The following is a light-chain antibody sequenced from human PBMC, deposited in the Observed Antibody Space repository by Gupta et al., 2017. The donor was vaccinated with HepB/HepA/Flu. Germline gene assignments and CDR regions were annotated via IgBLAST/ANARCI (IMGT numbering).Light chain of an antibody. V-gene: IGKV3-15*01. CDR1: QSVRSN. J-gene: IGKJ1*01. CDR3: QQYNSWPRA. CDR2: GAS. Sequence: EIVMTQSPVTLSVSPGERATLSCRASQSVRSNLAWYQQKPGHTPRLLIYGASTRATGIPDRFSGSGSGTEFTLTISSLQSEDFAVYYCQQYNSWPRAFGQGTKVEIK.